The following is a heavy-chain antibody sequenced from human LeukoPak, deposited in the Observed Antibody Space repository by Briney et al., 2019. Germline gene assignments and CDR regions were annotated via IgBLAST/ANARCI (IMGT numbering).Heavy chain of an antibody. D-gene: IGHD1-26*01. CDR3: ASGSYYFDY. J-gene: IGHJ4*02. Sequence: SETLSLTCTVSGGSIRSYYWSWMRQPPGKGLEWIGYIYYSGSTKYNPSLKSRATISVDTSKNQFSLKLSSVTAADTAVYCCASGSYYFDYWGQGTLVTVSS. CDR1: GGSIRSYY. CDR2: IYYSGST. V-gene: IGHV4-59*08.